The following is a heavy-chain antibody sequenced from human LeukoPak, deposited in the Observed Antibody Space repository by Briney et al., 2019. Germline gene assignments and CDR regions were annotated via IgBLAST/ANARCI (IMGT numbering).Heavy chain of an antibody. Sequence: PGRSLRLSCSASGFPFSSYAMHWVCQAPGKGLEYVSAISDSGGSTYYADSVKCRFTISRDNSKNTLYLQMSSLRAEDTAVYFCVRGYSFGPYGMDVWGQGTTVTVSS. CDR2: ISDSGGST. J-gene: IGHJ6*02. D-gene: IGHD2-15*01. CDR3: VRGYSFGPYGMDV. V-gene: IGHV3-64D*09. CDR1: GFPFSSYA.